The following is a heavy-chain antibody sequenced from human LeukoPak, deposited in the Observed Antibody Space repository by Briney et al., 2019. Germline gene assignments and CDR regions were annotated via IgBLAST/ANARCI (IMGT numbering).Heavy chain of an antibody. J-gene: IGHJ6*02. Sequence: GESPRLSCAASGFTFSNSWMQWVRQVPGKGLVWVSRINTDGTSTSYADSVRGRFIISRDNAKNTLYLQMNSLRAEDTAVYYCARPQQGGTTRSHGLDVWGQGTTVTVSS. CDR1: GFTFSNSW. V-gene: IGHV3-74*01. D-gene: IGHD2-2*01. CDR3: ARPQQGGTTRSHGLDV. CDR2: INTDGTST.